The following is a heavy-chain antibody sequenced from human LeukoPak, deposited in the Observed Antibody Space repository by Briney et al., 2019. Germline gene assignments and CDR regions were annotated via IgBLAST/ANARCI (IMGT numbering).Heavy chain of an antibody. V-gene: IGHV4-4*07. D-gene: IGHD6-6*01. CDR1: GGSISSYY. J-gene: IGHJ5*02. Sequence: SETLSLTCTVSGGSISSYYWSWIRQPAGKGLEWIGRIYTSGSTNYNPSLKSRVTMSVDTSKNQLSLKLSSATAADTAVYYCARSLAARHRYNWFDPWGQGTLVTVSS. CDR2: IYTSGST. CDR3: ARSLAARHRYNWFDP.